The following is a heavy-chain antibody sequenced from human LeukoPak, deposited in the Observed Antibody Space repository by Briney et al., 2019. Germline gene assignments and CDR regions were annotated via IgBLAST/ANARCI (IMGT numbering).Heavy chain of an antibody. J-gene: IGHJ4*02. CDR1: GGTFSSYA. CDR2: IIPIFGTA. V-gene: IGHV1-69*13. CDR3: ASGTVTVVTPPEFDY. D-gene: IGHD4-23*01. Sequence: GASVKVSCKASGGTFSSYAISWVRQAPGQGLEWMGGIIPIFGTANYAQKFQGRVTITADESTSTAYMELSSLRSEDTAVYYCASGTVTVVTPPEFDYWGQGTLVTVSS.